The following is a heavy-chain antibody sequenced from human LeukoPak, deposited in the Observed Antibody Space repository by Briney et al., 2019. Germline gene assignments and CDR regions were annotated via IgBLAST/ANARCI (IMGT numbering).Heavy chain of an antibody. D-gene: IGHD2-2*01. Sequence: ASVKVSCKVSGYTLTELSMHWVRQAPGKGLEWMGGFDPEDGETIYAQKFQGRVTMTEDTSTDTAYMELSSLRSEDTAVYYCASAYCSSTSRSAYWFDPWGQGTLVTVSS. J-gene: IGHJ5*02. CDR2: FDPEDGET. V-gene: IGHV1-24*01. CDR3: ASAYCSSTSRSAYWFDP. CDR1: GYTLTELS.